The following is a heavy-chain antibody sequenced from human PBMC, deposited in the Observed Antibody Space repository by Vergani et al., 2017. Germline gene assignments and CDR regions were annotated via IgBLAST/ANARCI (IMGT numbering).Heavy chain of an antibody. D-gene: IGHD6-19*01. Sequence: QVQLQESGPGLVKSSETLSLPCSVSFDSIRNLYCNWIRQPPGKGLEWIGSIHYSENTNYNPSLKTRVTISVDTSKNQSSLTLTSVAAADTAGYYCASDTHSGQRADRWGQGILVT. J-gene: IGHJ4*02. CDR1: FDSIRNLY. CDR2: IHYSENT. CDR3: ASDTHSGQRADR. V-gene: IGHV4-59*11.